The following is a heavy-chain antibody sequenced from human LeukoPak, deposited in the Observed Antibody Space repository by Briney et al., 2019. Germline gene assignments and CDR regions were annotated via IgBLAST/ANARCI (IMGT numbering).Heavy chain of an antibody. J-gene: IGHJ4*02. D-gene: IGHD3-22*01. Sequence: GRSLRLSCSACGFTFSSYGMEWVRQAPGQGREWVAVISYDGSNKYYADSVKGRFTIARDNSKNTLYLQMHSLRAEDAAVYYCAKDRGVYDSSGYYYPAGGYWGQGTLVTVSS. CDR2: ISYDGSNK. V-gene: IGHV3-30*18. CDR1: GFTFSSYG. CDR3: AKDRGVYDSSGYYYPAGGY.